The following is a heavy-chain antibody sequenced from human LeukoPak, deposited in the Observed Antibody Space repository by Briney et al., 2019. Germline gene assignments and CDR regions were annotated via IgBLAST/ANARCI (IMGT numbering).Heavy chain of an antibody. CDR1: GGSISSSSHY. CDR3: ASQVVAATQGLYYFDY. D-gene: IGHD2-15*01. CDR2: INHSGST. Sequence: SETLSLTCTVSGGSISSSSHYWGWIRQPPGKGLEWIGEINHSGSTNYNPSLKSRVTISVDTSKNQFSLKLSSVTAADTAVYYCASQVVAATQGLYYFDYWGQGTLVTVSS. V-gene: IGHV4-39*07. J-gene: IGHJ4*02.